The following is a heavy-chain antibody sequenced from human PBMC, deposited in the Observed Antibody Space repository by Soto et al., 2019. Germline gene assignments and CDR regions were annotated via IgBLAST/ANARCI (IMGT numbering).Heavy chain of an antibody. J-gene: IGHJ4*02. CDR2: IYYSGST. V-gene: IGHV4-59*01. CDR3: ARARNWNDALFDY. Sequence: PSETLSLTCTVSGGSISSYYWSWIRQPPGKGLGWIGYIYYSGSTNYNPSLKSRVTISVDTSKNQFSLKLSSVTAADTAVYYCARARNWNDALFDYWGQGTLVTVSS. CDR1: GGSISSYY. D-gene: IGHD1-1*01.